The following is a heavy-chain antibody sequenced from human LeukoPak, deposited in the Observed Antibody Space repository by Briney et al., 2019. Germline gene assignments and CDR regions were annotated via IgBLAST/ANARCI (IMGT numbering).Heavy chain of an antibody. CDR3: AKDSSRVTIFGVVTRPFDY. CDR1: GFTLSTYA. CDR2: ISGSGGST. J-gene: IGHJ4*02. D-gene: IGHD3-3*01. Sequence: SGGSLRLSCAASGFTLSTYAMSWVRQAPGKGLECVSIISGSGGSTYYADSVKGRFTISRDNSKNTLYLQMNSLRAEDTAVYYCAKDSSRVTIFGVVTRPFDYWGQGTLVTVSS. V-gene: IGHV3-23*01.